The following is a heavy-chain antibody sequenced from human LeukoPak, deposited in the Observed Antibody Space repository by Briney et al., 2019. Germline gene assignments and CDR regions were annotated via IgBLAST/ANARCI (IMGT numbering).Heavy chain of an antibody. Sequence: SVKVSCKASGYTFTSYGISWVRQAPGQGLEWMGGIIPIFGTANYAQKFQGRVTITADESTSTAYMELSSLRSEDTAVYYCATPGDTSSGLYYMDVWGKGTTVTISS. CDR2: IIPIFGTA. V-gene: IGHV1-69*13. CDR3: ATPGDTSSGLYYMDV. CDR1: GYTFTSYG. D-gene: IGHD5-12*01. J-gene: IGHJ6*03.